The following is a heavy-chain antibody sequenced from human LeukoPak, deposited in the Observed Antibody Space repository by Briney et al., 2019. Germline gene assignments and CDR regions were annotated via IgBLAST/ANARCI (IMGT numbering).Heavy chain of an antibody. CDR1: GYTFTRYG. D-gene: IGHD6-19*01. J-gene: IGHJ4*02. V-gene: IGHV1-18*01. CDR2: TSAYNGNT. Sequence: ASVKVSCKASGYTFTRYGISWVRQAPGQGLEWMGWTSAYNGNTNYAQKIQGRVTMTTDTSTSTAYMELRSLRSDDTAVYYCARDAGISSGWHRELDYWGQGTLVTVSS. CDR3: ARDAGISSGWHRELDY.